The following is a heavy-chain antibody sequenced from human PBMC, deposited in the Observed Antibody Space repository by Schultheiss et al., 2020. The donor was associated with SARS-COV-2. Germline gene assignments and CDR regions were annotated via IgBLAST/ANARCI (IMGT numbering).Heavy chain of an antibody. CDR2: IYYSGST. CDR3: ARAHPDCSGGTCGRGWFDP. J-gene: IGHJ5*02. Sequence: SETLSLTCTVSGGSISSYYWSWIRQPPGKGLEWIGYIYYSGSTYYNPSLKSRVTISADISRNQFSLKLSSVTAADTAVYYCARAHPDCSGGTCGRGWFDPWGQGTLVTVSS. D-gene: IGHD2-15*01. V-gene: IGHV4-59*01. CDR1: GGSISSYY.